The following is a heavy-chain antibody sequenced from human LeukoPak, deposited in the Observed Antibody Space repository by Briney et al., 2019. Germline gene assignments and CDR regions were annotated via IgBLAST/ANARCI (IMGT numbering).Heavy chain of an antibody. V-gene: IGHV4-4*08. CDR2: IYTSGST. D-gene: IGHD3-22*01. CDR3: ARASYSYDINGWVPFDY. J-gene: IGHJ4*02. Sequence: PSETLSLTCAVSGGSFSGYYWSWIRQSPGKGLEWIGRIYTSGSTNYNPSLKSRVTISGDTSKNQFSLRLSSVTAADTAVYYCARASYSYDINGWVPFDYWGQGTLVTVSS. CDR1: GGSFSGYY.